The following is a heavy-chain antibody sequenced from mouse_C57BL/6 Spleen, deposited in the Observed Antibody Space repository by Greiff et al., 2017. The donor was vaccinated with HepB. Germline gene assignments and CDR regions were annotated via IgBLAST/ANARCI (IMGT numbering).Heavy chain of an antibody. Sequence: VQLQQSGAELVKPGASVKMSCKASGYTFTSYWITWVKQRPGQGLEWIGDIYPGSGSTNYNEKFKSKATLTVDTSSSTAYMQLSSLTSEDSAVDYCYGYYGYYYAMDYWGQGTSVTVSS. CDR3: YGYYGYYYAMDY. D-gene: IGHD2-2*01. CDR1: GYTFTSYW. J-gene: IGHJ4*01. V-gene: IGHV1-55*01. CDR2: IYPGSGST.